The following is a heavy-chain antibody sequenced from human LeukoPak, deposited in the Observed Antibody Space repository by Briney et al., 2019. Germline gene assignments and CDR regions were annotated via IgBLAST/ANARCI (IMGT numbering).Heavy chain of an antibody. D-gene: IGHD5-12*01. J-gene: IGHJ4*02. Sequence: KPSETLSLTCAVYGGSFSGYYWSWIRQPPGKGLEWIGEINHSGSTNYNPSLKSRVTISVDTSKNQFSLKLSSVTAADTAVYYCAGGLVATGDYWGQGTPVTVSS. CDR2: INHSGST. CDR3: AGGLVATGDY. V-gene: IGHV4-34*01. CDR1: GGSFSGYY.